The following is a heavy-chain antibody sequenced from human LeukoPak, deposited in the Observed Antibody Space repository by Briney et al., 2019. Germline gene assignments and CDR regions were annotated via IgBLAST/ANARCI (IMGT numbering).Heavy chain of an antibody. D-gene: IGHD6-13*01. CDR2: INSDGSNT. Sequence: GGSLRLSCAASGFTFSSYWMHWVRQAPGKGLVWVSRINSDGSNTNYADSVKGRFTISRDNAKNTLYLQMNSLRAEDTAVYYCTTDDQGIAAAGTGFDYWGQGTLVTVSS. J-gene: IGHJ4*02. CDR3: TTDDQGIAAAGTGFDY. V-gene: IGHV3-74*01. CDR1: GFTFSSYW.